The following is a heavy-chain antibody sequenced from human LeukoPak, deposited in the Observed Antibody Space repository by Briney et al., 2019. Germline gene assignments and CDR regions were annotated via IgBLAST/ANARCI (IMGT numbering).Heavy chain of an antibody. D-gene: IGHD3-16*02. CDR1: GGSISSSSYY. J-gene: IGHJ4*02. CDR3: ARVTPYDYVWGSYRYGRYFDY. V-gene: IGHV4-39*07. CDR2: IYYSGST. Sequence: SETLSLTCTVSGGSISSSSYYWGWIRQPPGKGLEWIGSIYYSGSTYYNPSLKSRVTISVDTSKNQFSLKLSSVTAADTAVYYCARVTPYDYVWGSYRYGRYFDYWGQGTLVTVSS.